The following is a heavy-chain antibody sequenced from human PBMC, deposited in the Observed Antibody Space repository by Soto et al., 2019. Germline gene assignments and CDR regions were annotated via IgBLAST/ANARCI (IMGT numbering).Heavy chain of an antibody. CDR3: ARGPYSSPWYGDS. D-gene: IGHD6-13*01. CDR2: ITASGDGT. V-gene: IGHV3-23*01. CDR1: GFTFSRYA. Sequence: PGGSLRLSCAASGFTFSRYAMSWVRQAPGKGLEWVSAITASGDGTYYADSVKGRFTISRDNSKNTLFLQMNSLRAEDTALHFCARGPYSSPWYGDSWGPGTLVTVSS. J-gene: IGHJ4*02.